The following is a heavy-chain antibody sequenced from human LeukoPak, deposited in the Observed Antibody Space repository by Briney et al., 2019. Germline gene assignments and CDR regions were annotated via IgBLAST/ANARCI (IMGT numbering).Heavy chain of an antibody. J-gene: IGHJ4*02. CDR1: GFNLSAYN. CDR2: ISDSGNTI. Sequence: GGSLRLSCTMSGFNLSAYNMNWFRQAPGKGLEWVSYISDSGNTIYYADSVKGRFTISRDNAKNSLYLQMNSLRAEDTTVYLCARDQTGNIDYWGQGTLVTVSS. V-gene: IGHV3-11*04. CDR3: ARDQTGNIDY.